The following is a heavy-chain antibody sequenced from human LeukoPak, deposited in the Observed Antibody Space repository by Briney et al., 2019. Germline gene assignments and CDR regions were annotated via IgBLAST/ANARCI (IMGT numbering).Heavy chain of an antibody. CDR3: ARALRVAISWFDP. J-gene: IGHJ5*02. CDR1: GGSVHNGGYY. D-gene: IGHD3-3*01. Sequence: SETLSLASTVSGGSVHNGGYYWSWIRQPPGKGLEGIGYIYYSGSTKYNPSLKSRVTISIDTSKNQFSLKLSTVTAADTAVYYCARALRVAISWFDPWGQGTLVTVSS. CDR2: IYYSGST. V-gene: IGHV4-61*08.